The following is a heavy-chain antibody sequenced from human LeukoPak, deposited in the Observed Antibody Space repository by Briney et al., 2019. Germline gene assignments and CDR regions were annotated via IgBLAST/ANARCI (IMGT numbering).Heavy chain of an antibody. J-gene: IGHJ4*02. CDR1: GGTINSHY. CDR3: ARHYLYGDSSWDS. CDR2: THTNGRT. V-gene: IGHV4-4*09. Sequence: SETLSLTCTDSGGTINSHYWSWIRQPPGEGLEWIAYTHTNGRTKYNPSLKSRVSISLDTSKNQVSLKLYSVTAADTAVYFCARHYLYGDSSWDSWGPGNLVIVSS. D-gene: IGHD4-17*01.